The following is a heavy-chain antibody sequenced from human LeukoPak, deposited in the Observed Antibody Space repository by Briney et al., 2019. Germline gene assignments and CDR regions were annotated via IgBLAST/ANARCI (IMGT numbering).Heavy chain of an antibody. CDR3: ARVSREFDAFDI. D-gene: IGHD3-10*01. V-gene: IGHV4-39*07. Sequence: PSETLSLTCTVSGGSISSSSYYWGWIRQPPGKGLEWIGSIYYSGSTYYNPSLKSRVTISVDTSKNQFSLKLSSVTAADTAVYYCARVSREFDAFDIWGQGTMVTVSS. CDR2: IYYSGST. J-gene: IGHJ3*02. CDR1: GGSISSSSYY.